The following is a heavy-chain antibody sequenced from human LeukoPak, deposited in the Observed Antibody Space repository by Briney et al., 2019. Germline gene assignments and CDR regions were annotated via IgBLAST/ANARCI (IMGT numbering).Heavy chain of an antibody. V-gene: IGHV5-51*01. Sequence: KPGEPLKISCKGSGDSFTSYWIGWVRQMPGRGLEWMGIIYPGDSDTTYSPSFQGQVTISADKSINTAYLQWSSLKASDTAMYYCARRRVRGLYDYWGQGTLVTVSS. CDR2: IYPGDSDT. D-gene: IGHD3-10*01. CDR1: GDSFTSYW. CDR3: ARRRVRGLYDY. J-gene: IGHJ4*02.